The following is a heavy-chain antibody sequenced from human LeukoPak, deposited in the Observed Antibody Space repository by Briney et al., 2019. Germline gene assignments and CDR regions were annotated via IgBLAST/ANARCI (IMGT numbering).Heavy chain of an antibody. CDR2: IIPIFGTA. D-gene: IGHD2-15*01. CDR3: ARELGCSGGSCYFDWFDP. Sequence: SVKVSCKASGGSFSSYAVSWVRQAPGQGLEWMGGIIPIFGTANYAQKFQGRVTITADESTSTAYMELSSLRSDDTAVYYCARELGCSGGSCYFDWFDPWGQGTLVTVSS. CDR1: GGSFSSYA. J-gene: IGHJ5*02. V-gene: IGHV1-69*13.